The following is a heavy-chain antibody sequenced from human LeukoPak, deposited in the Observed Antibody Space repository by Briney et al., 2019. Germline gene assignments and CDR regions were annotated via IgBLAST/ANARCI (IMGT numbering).Heavy chain of an antibody. CDR1: GFTFYNYA. J-gene: IGHJ5*02. V-gene: IGHV3-23*01. Sequence: PGRSLRLSCAASGFTFYNYAMAWVRQAPGKGLEWVSTISESGTSTYYADSVKGRFTISRDSSKNTLFLQMNGLRAEDTAVYYCAKRGRSGWSGNWFDPWGQGTLVTVSS. D-gene: IGHD6-19*01. CDR2: ISESGTST. CDR3: AKRGRSGWSGNWFDP.